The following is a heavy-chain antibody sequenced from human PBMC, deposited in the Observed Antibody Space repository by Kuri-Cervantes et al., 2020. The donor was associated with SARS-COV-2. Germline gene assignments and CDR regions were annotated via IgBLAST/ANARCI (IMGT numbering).Heavy chain of an antibody. J-gene: IGHJ3*02. V-gene: IGHV1-2*02. CDR2: INPKTGGT. CDR3: AREDRGCWGGDCYRDAFDI. D-gene: IGHD2-21*01. Sequence: ASVKVSCKASGYTFTGYYMHWVRQAPGQGLEWMGWINPKTGGTKYAGKFQGRVTMTRDTSTSTAHMEVSRLRSEDTAVYYCAREDRGCWGGDCYRDAFDIWGQGTMGTV. CDR1: GYTFTGYY.